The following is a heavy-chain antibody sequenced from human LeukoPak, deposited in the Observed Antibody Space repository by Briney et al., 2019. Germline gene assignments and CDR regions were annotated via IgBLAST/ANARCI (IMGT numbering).Heavy chain of an antibody. CDR3: ASGEVVAPADTDITSGMDV. CDR2: ISHSGST. Sequence: PSGTLSLTCAVSGYSISSGYWWSWVRQSPGKGLEWIGEISHSGSTNYNPSLKSRVTISLDTSENQFSLNLNSVTAADTAVYYCASGEVVAPADTDITSGMDVWGQGTTVTVSS. D-gene: IGHD2-2*01. CDR1: GYSISSGYW. V-gene: IGHV4-4*02. J-gene: IGHJ6*02.